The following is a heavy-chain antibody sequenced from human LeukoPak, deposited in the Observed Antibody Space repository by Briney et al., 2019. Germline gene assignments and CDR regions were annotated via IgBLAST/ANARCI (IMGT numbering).Heavy chain of an antibody. V-gene: IGHV1-24*01. J-gene: IGHJ4*02. CDR1: GYTLTELS. D-gene: IGHD1-1*01. Sequence: ASVKVSCKVSGYTLTELSMHWVRQAPGKGLEWMGGFDPEDGETIYAQKFQGRVTMTEDTSTDTAYMELSSLRSEDTAVYYCATVSPAQPKASPYYFDYWGQGTLVTVSS. CDR2: FDPEDGET. CDR3: ATVSPAQPKASPYYFDY.